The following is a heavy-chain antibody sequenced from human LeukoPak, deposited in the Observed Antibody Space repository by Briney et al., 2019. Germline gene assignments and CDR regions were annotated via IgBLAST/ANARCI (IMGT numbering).Heavy chain of an antibody. Sequence: QPGRSLRLSCAASGFTFSHYGVHWVRQAPGKGLEWVAVISYDGSNKYYVESVKGRFTISRDNSKNTVFLEMNSLRTEDTAVYYCARGSLMGARGLGDYWGQGTLVTVSS. V-gene: IGHV3-30*03. CDR1: GFTFSHYG. D-gene: IGHD1-26*01. J-gene: IGHJ4*02. CDR2: ISYDGSNK. CDR3: ARGSLMGARGLGDY.